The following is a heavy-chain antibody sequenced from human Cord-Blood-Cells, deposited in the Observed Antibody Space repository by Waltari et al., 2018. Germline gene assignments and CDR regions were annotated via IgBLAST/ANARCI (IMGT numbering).Heavy chain of an antibody. CDR3: ATDRGYSGYGSGFDY. CDR1: GYTRTDLS. CDR2: FDPEYGET. Sequence: QVQLVQSRAEVKKPGASEKVSCKVSGYTRTDLSMHWVRQAPGKGLEWMGGFDPEYGETIYAQKFQGRVTMTEDTSTDTAYMELSSLRCEDTAVYYCATDRGYSGYGSGFDYWGQGTLVTVSS. V-gene: IGHV1-24*01. J-gene: IGHJ4*02. D-gene: IGHD5-12*01.